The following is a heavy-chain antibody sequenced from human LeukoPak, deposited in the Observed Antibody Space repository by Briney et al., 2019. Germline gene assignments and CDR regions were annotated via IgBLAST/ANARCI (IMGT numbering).Heavy chain of an antibody. D-gene: IGHD3-10*01. V-gene: IGHV1-2*02. CDR2: INPNSGGT. Sequence: ASVKVSCKASGYTFTGYYMHWVRQAPGQGLEWMGWINPNSGGTNYAQKFQGRVTMTRDTSISTAYMELSRLRSDDTAVYYCARGLWFGELLLDYWGQGTLVTVSS. J-gene: IGHJ4*02. CDR3: ARGLWFGELLLDY. CDR1: GYTFTGYY.